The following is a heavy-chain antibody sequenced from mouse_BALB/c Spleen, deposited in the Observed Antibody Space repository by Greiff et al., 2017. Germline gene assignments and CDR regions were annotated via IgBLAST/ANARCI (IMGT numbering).Heavy chain of an antibody. Sequence: VQLQQSGPGLVKPSQSLSLTCTVTGYSITSDYAWNWIRQFPGNKLEWMGYISYSGSTSYNPSLKSRISITRDTSKNQFFLQLNSVTTEDTATYYCAMGAHAMDYWGQGTSVTVSS. J-gene: IGHJ4*01. CDR2: ISYSGST. V-gene: IGHV3-2*02. D-gene: IGHD6-1*01. CDR3: AMGAHAMDY. CDR1: GYSITSDYA.